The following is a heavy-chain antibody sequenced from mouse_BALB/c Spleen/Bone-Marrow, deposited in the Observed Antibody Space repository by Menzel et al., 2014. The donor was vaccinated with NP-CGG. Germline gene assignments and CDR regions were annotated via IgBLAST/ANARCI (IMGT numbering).Heavy chain of an antibody. CDR3: RGGPWFAY. Sequence: VKVEESGPGLVAPSQSLSITCTVSGFSLTNNGISWVRQPPGKGLEWLGVIWGDGSTNYHSALISRLSISKDNSKSQVLLKLNSLQTDDTATYYCRGGPWFAYWGQGTLVTVSA. D-gene: IGHD3-3*01. CDR2: IWGDGST. CDR1: GFSLTNNG. V-gene: IGHV2-3*01. J-gene: IGHJ3*01.